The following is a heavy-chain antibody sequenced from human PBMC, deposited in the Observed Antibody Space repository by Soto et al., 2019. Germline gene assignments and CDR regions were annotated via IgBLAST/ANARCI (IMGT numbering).Heavy chain of an antibody. Sequence: QVQLVESGGGVVQPGRSLRLSCAASGFTFSSYAMHWVRQAPGKGLEWVAVISYDGSNKYYADSVKGRFTISRDKSKNTLYLQMNSLRAKDTAAYYCAREREHTAMASDYWGQGTLVTVS. V-gene: IGHV3-30-3*01. J-gene: IGHJ4*02. CDR1: GFTFSSYA. CDR3: AREREHTAMASDY. D-gene: IGHD5-18*01. CDR2: ISYDGSNK.